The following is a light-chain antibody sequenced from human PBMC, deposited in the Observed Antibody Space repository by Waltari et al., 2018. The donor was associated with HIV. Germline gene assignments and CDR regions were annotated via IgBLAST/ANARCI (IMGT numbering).Light chain of an antibody. Sequence: QSVLTQPPSASAAPGQKVTIPCSGSSSNIGSHYVSWYQHLPGTAPKLLIYHNDDRPSGIPDRFSGSRSGTSASLDITGLQTGDEADYHCGTWDSSLSTVVFGGGTKLTVL. CDR3: GTWDSSLSTVV. CDR2: HND. CDR1: SSNIGSHY. V-gene: IGLV1-51*01. J-gene: IGLJ3*02.